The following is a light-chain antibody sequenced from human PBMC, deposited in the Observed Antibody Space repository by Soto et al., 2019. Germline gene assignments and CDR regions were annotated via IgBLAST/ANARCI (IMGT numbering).Light chain of an antibody. CDR2: DAS. CDR1: QSVSRW. J-gene: IGKJ5*01. CDR3: QQYNNFIT. V-gene: IGKV1-5*01. Sequence: DIQMTQSPSTLSASVGARVPITCRASQSVSRWLAWYQQRPGKAPKILIYDASTLESGVPSRFSGSGSGTEFTLTISSLQPDDFATYYCQQYNNFITFGQGTRLEIK.